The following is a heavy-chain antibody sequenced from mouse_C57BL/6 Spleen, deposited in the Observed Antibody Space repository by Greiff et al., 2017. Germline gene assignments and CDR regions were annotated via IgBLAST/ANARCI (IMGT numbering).Heavy chain of an antibody. V-gene: IGHV2-2*01. D-gene: IGHD1-1*01. CDR2: IWSGGST. J-gene: IGHJ3*01. CDR1: GFSLTSYG. Sequence: QVQLQQSGPGLVQPSQSLSITCTVSGFSLTSYGVHWVRQSPGKGLEWLGVIWSGGSTDYTAAFISRLSISKDNSKSQVFFKMNSLQADDTAIYYCARNPYYGSSYGGWFAYWGQGTLVTVSA. CDR3: ARNPYYGSSYGGWFAY.